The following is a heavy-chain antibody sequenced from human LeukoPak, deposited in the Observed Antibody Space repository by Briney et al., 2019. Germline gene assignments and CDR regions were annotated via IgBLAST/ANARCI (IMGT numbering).Heavy chain of an antibody. Sequence: ASVKVSXKASGYTFTSYGISWVRQAPGQGLEWMGWISAYNGNTNYAQKLQGRVTMTTDTSTSTAYMELRSLRSDDTAVYYCARDIRELRYFDWLLDTDYWGQGTLVTVSS. J-gene: IGHJ4*02. CDR2: ISAYNGNT. CDR1: GYTFTSYG. V-gene: IGHV1-18*01. CDR3: ARDIRELRYFDWLLDTDY. D-gene: IGHD3-9*01.